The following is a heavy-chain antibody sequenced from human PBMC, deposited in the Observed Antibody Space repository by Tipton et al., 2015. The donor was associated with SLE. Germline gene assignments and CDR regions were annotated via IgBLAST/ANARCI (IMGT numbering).Heavy chain of an antibody. CDR1: GDSTNDYY. D-gene: IGHD1-26*01. Sequence: TLSLTCSVSGDSTNDYYWSWIRQPQGKGLEWIGHISYSGSTNYDPSLESRVTISVHTSNNQFSLRLSSVTAADTAVYYCARGGGSYYDYWGQGTLVTVSS. CDR2: ISYSGST. V-gene: IGHV4-59*01. CDR3: ARGGGSYYDY. J-gene: IGHJ4*02.